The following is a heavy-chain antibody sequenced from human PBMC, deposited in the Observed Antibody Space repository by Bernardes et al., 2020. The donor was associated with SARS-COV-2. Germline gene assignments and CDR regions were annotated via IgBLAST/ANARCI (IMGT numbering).Heavy chain of an antibody. CDR3: AVGGWNDGYFDY. J-gene: IGHJ4*02. Sequence: ASVHVSCKSSGYTFTSYVISWVRQAPGQGLEWMGLMNPNSGNSGYAQKFQGRVTMTRNTSISTAYMELSSLRSEDTAVYYCAVGGWNDGYFDYWGKGTLVTVSS. CDR2: MNPNSGNS. CDR1: GYTFTSYV. D-gene: IGHD1-1*01. V-gene: IGHV1-8*02.